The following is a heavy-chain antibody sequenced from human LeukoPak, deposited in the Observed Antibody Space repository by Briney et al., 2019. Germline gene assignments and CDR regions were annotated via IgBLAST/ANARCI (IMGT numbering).Heavy chain of an antibody. J-gene: IGHJ3*01. V-gene: IGHV4-39*07. Sequence: SETLSLTCTVSGGSISSSSYYWGWIRQPPGKGLEWIGSIYYSGSTYYNPSLKSRVTISVDTSKNQFSLKLSSVTAADTAVYYCARGFGESFWGQGTMVTVSS. CDR3: ARGFGESF. CDR1: GGSISSSSYY. D-gene: IGHD3-10*01. CDR2: IYYSGST.